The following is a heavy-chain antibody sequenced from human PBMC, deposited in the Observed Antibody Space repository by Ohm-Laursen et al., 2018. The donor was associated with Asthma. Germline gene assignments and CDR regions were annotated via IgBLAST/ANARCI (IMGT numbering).Heavy chain of an antibody. Sequence: GSSVKVSCKASGGTFSSYAISWVRQAPGQGLEWMGGIIPIFGTANYAQKFQGRVTITADESTSTAYMELSSLRSEDTAVYYCARGGYYYDSSGGAFDIWGQGTMVTVSS. V-gene: IGHV1-69*01. CDR3: ARGGYYYDSSGGAFDI. CDR1: GGTFSSYA. CDR2: IIPIFGTA. J-gene: IGHJ3*02. D-gene: IGHD3-22*01.